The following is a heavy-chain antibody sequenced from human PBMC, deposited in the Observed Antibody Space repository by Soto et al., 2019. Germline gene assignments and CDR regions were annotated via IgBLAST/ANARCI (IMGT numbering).Heavy chain of an antibody. CDR1: GFTFSDYY. CDR2: ISSSSSYT. CDR3: ARVSSEIFGVVNTGMDV. Sequence: GGSLRLSCAASGFTFSDYYMSWIRQAPGKGLEWVSYISSSSSYTNYADSVKGRFTISRDNAKNSLCLQMNSLRAEDTAVYYCARVSSEIFGVVNTGMDVWGQGTTVTVSS. D-gene: IGHD3-3*01. V-gene: IGHV3-11*06. J-gene: IGHJ6*02.